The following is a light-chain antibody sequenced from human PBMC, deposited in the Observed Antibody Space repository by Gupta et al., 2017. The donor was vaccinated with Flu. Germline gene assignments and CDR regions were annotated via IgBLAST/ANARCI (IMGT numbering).Light chain of an antibody. Sequence: DIVMTQSPLSLSVTPGETASISCKSGESLLHSNGYNYLDWYVQKPGQSPKLLIYRGSNRASGVPDRFSGSGAGTDFTLEISRVEADDVGLYYCMQARQTPFTFGPGTKVDI. CDR3: MQARQTPFT. J-gene: IGKJ3*01. CDR1: ESLLHSNGYNY. CDR2: RGS. V-gene: IGKV2-28*01.